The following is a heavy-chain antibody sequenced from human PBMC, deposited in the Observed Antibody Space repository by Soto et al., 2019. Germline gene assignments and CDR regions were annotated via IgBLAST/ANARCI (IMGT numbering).Heavy chain of an antibody. J-gene: IGHJ3*02. CDR3: ARGHGYGGNAVYACEI. V-gene: IGHV3-33*01. Sequence: QVQLVESGGGVVQPGRSLRLSCAASGFMFSSYGMHWVRQAPGKGLEWVALIWYDGSNKYYAASVNGRFTISRDNSKNTLDPQMNSRRAEDTAVYYCARGHGYGGNAVYACEIWGQGTIDAVSS. D-gene: IGHD4-17*01. CDR1: GFMFSSYG. CDR2: IWYDGSNK.